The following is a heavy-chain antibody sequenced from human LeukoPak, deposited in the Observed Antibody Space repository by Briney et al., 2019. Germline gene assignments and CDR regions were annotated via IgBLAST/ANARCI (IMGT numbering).Heavy chain of an antibody. J-gene: IGHJ6*03. D-gene: IGHD3-22*01. CDR3: AKDRGDSSGYYREYYYYMDV. Sequence: GGSLRLSCAASGFTFSSYAMSWVRQAPGKGLEWVLAISGSGGSTYYADSVKGRFTISRDNSKNALYLQMNSLRAEDTAVYYCAKDRGDSSGYYREYYYYMDVWGKGTTVTVSS. CDR1: GFTFSSYA. CDR2: ISGSGGST. V-gene: IGHV3-23*01.